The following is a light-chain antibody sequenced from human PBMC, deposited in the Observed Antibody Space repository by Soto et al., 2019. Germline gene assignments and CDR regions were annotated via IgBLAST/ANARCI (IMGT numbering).Light chain of an antibody. CDR2: DAS. CDR1: QSVSSSY. J-gene: IGKJ4*01. CDR3: QQYGRSPPLT. Sequence: EIVLTQSPATLSLSPGERATLSCGASQSVSSSYLAWYQQKPGLAPRLLNYDASSRATGIPDRFSGSGSGTDFTLTISRLEPEDFAVYYCQQYGRSPPLTFGGGTQLDIK. V-gene: IGKV3D-20*01.